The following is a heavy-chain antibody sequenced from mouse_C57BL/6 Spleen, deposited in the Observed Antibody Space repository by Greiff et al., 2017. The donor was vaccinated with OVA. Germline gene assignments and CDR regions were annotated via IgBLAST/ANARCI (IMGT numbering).Heavy chain of an antibody. V-gene: IGHV14-4*01. CDR2: IDPENGDT. CDR1: GFNIKDDY. Sequence: VQLQQSGAELVRPGASVKLSCTASGFNIKDDYMHWVKQRPEQGLEWIGWIDPENGDTEYASKFQGKATITADTSSNTADLQLSSLTSEDTAVYYCTTTFITTVVSPHYFDYWGQGTTLTVSS. J-gene: IGHJ2*01. CDR3: TTTFITTVVSPHYFDY. D-gene: IGHD1-1*01.